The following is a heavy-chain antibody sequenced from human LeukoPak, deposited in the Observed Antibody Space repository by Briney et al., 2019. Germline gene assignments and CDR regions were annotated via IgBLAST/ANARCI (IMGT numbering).Heavy chain of an antibody. D-gene: IGHD2-2*03. CDR2: IRYDGSNK. J-gene: IGHJ4*02. CDR3: AKDGGYCSSTSCYPNSEYFDY. CDR1: GFTFSSYG. Sequence: GGSLRLSCAASGFTFSSYGMHWVRQAPGKGLEWVAFIRYDGSNKYYADSVKGRFPISRDNSKNTLYLQMNSLRAEDTAVYYCAKDGGYCSSTSCYPNSEYFDYWGQGTLVTVSS. V-gene: IGHV3-30*02.